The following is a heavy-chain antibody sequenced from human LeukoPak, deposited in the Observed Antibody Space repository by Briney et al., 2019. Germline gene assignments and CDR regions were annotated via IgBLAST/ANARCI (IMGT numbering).Heavy chain of an antibody. Sequence: PGGSLRLSCAASGFTFSDYYMSWIGQAPGKGLEWVSYISSSGSTIYYADSVKGRFTISRDNAKNSLYLQMNSLRAEDTAVYYCASVLRSSPFYYYYGMDVWGQGTTVTVSS. D-gene: IGHD3-3*01. CDR2: ISSSGSTI. CDR3: ASVLRSSPFYYYYGMDV. V-gene: IGHV3-11*01. CDR1: GFTFSDYY. J-gene: IGHJ6*02.